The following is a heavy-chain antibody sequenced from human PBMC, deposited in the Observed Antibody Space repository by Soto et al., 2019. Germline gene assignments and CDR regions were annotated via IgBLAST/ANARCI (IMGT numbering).Heavy chain of an antibody. CDR3: ARETYYAFGSGPYYGMDV. CDR1: GFTFSSYA. D-gene: IGHD3-3*01. V-gene: IGHV3-30-3*01. CDR2: ISYDGSNK. J-gene: IGHJ6*02. Sequence: QVQLVESGGGVVQPGRSLRLSCAASGFTFSSYAMHWVRQAPGKGLEWVAVISYDGSNKYYADSVKGRFTISRDNSKNTLYLQMNSLRAEDTAVYYCARETYYAFGSGPYYGMDVWGQGTTVTVSS.